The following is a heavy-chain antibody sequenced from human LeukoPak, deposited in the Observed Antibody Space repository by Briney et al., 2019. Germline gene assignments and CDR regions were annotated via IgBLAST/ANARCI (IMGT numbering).Heavy chain of an antibody. J-gene: IGHJ4*02. CDR3: ARDSPDYGGKGFDY. V-gene: IGHV3-23*01. CDR1: GFTFSSYA. CDR2: IRGSGGST. D-gene: IGHD4-23*01. Sequence: GGSLRLSCAASGFTFSSYAMSWVRQAPGKGLEWVSAIRGSGGSTYYADSVKGRVTISRDNSKNTLYLQMNSLTAEDTAIYYCARDSPDYGGKGFDYWGQGTLVTVSS.